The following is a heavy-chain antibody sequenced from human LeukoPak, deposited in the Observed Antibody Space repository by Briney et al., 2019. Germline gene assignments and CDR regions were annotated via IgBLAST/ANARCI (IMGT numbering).Heavy chain of an antibody. D-gene: IGHD5-24*01. V-gene: IGHV3-73*01. J-gene: IGHJ4*02. Sequence: PGGSLRLSCAASRFTFSGSAMHWLRQASGKGLESVGRIRSKANSYATAYAASVKGRFTISRDDSKNTAYLQMNSLKTEDTAVYYCTRLGAVEMATIIGYWGQGTLVTVSS. CDR3: TRLGAVEMATIIGY. CDR2: IRSKANSYAT. CDR1: RFTFSGSA.